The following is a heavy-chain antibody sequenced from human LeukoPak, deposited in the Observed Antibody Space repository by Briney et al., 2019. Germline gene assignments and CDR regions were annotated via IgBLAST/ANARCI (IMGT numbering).Heavy chain of an antibody. V-gene: IGHV4-34*01. Sequence: SETLSLTCAVYGGSFSGYYWSWIRQPPGKGLEWIGEINHSGSTNYNPSLKSRVTISVDTSKNQFSLKLSSVTAADTAVYYCARHTQYGSGSYYRGLDYWGQGTLVTVSS. CDR3: ARHTQYGSGSYYRGLDY. CDR2: INHSGST. J-gene: IGHJ4*02. CDR1: GGSFSGYY. D-gene: IGHD3-10*01.